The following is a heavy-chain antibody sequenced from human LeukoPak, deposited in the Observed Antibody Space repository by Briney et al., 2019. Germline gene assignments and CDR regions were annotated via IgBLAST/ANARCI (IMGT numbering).Heavy chain of an antibody. CDR3: ARTYSSGWYYYYYGMDV. D-gene: IGHD6-19*01. J-gene: IGHJ6*02. CDR1: GGSISSSSYY. Sequence: SETLSLTCTVSGGSISSSSYYWGWIRQPPGKGLEWIGEVFHSGSTNYNPSLKSRVTISVDKSKNQFSLKLSSVTAADTAVYYCARTYSSGWYYYYYGMDVWGQGTTVTVSS. CDR2: VFHSGST. V-gene: IGHV4-61*05.